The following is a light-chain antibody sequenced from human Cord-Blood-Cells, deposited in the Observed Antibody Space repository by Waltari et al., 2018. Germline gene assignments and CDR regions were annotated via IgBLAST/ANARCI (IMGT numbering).Light chain of an antibody. CDR1: QGISSY. CDR3: QQYYSYPES. J-gene: IGKJ2*03. Sequence: PSSFSASTGDRVTITCRASQGISSYLAWYQQKPGKAPKLLIYAASTLQSGVPSRFSGSGSGTDFTLTISCLQSEDFATYYCQQYYSYPESFGQGTKLEIK. CDR2: AAS. V-gene: IGKV1-8*01.